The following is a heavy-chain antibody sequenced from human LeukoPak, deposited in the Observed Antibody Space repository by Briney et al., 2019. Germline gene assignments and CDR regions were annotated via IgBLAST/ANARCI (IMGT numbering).Heavy chain of an antibody. D-gene: IGHD3-10*01. CDR3: AKGGARGVIPRFDP. CDR2: ISGSGDST. CDR1: GFTFSSYA. Sequence: GGSLRLSCAASGFTFSSYAMNWVRQAPGKGLEWVSGISGSGDSTYYPDSEKGRFTISRDNSKNTLYLNMNSLRADDTAVYYCAKGGARGVIPRFDPWGQGTLVTVAS. J-gene: IGHJ5*02. V-gene: IGHV3-23*01.